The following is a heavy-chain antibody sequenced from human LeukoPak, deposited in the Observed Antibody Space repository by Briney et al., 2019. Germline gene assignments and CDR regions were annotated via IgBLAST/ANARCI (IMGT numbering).Heavy chain of an antibody. CDR1: GYSFTSYW. D-gene: IGHD2-15*01. J-gene: IGHJ5*02. V-gene: IGHV5-51*01. CDR3: ARKEWVVVAVREGWFDP. Sequence: GASLQISCKGSGYSFTSYWIGWVRQMPGKCLEWMGIIYPGDSDTRYSPSFQGQVTISADKSISTAYLQWSSLKASDTAMYYCARKEWVVVAVREGWFDPWGQGTLVTVSS. CDR2: IYPGDSDT.